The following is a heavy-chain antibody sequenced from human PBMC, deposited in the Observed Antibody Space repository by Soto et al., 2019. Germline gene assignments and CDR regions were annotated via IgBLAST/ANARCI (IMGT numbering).Heavy chain of an antibody. CDR3: ARDPPYSSGWYAGFDP. CDR2: ISAYNGNT. J-gene: IGHJ5*02. D-gene: IGHD6-19*01. CDR1: GYTFTSYG. Sequence: QVQLVQSGAEVKKPGASVKVSCKASGYTFTSYGISWVRQAPGQGLEWMGWISAYNGNTNYAQKLQGRVTMTTDTSPSTADMELRSLRSDDTAVYYCARDPPYSSGWYAGFDPWGQGTLVTVSS. V-gene: IGHV1-18*01.